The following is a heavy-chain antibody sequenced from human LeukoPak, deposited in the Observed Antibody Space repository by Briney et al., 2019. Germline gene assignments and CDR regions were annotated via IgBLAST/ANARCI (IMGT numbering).Heavy chain of an antibody. CDR1: GYTFPSCY. D-gene: IGHD6-13*01. Sequence: ASVKVSCKASGYTFPSCYMHWVRQAPGQGLEWMGVINPSGGNTNSAQKFQGRVTMTRDTSTRTVYMELSSLRSEDTAVYYCASGAAAVDPFDPWGQGTLVTVSS. J-gene: IGHJ5*02. CDR3: ASGAAAVDPFDP. V-gene: IGHV1-46*01. CDR2: INPSGGNT.